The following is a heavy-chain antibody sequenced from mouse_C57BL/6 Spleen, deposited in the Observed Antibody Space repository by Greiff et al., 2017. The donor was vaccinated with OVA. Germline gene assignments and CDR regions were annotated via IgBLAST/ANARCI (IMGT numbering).Heavy chain of an antibody. CDR3: ARECYYSSSPYAMDY. CDR2: IDPSDSYT. Sequence: VQLQQPGAELVKPGASVKLSCKASGYTFTSYWMQWVKQRPGQGLEWIGEIDPSDSYTNYNQKFKGKATLTVDTSSSTAYMQLSSLTSEDSSVYYCARECYYSSSPYAMDYWGQGTSVTVSS. CDR1: GYTFTSYW. V-gene: IGHV1-50*01. D-gene: IGHD1-1*01. J-gene: IGHJ4*01.